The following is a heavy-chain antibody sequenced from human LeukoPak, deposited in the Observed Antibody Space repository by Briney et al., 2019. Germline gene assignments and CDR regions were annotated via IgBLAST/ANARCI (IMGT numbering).Heavy chain of an antibody. CDR1: GGTFSSYA. D-gene: IGHD3-16*02. J-gene: IGHJ6*03. Sequence: ASVKVSCKASGGTFSSYAISWVRQAPGQGLEGMGGIIPIFGTANYAQKFQGRVTITADESTSTAYMELSSLRSEDTAVYYCARGPPTLHIRLGELSYYMDVWGKGTTVTISS. CDR2: IIPIFGTA. CDR3: ARGPPTLHIRLGELSYYMDV. V-gene: IGHV1-69*13.